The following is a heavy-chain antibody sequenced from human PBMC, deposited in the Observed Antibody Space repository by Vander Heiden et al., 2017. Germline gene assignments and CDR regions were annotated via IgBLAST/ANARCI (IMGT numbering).Heavy chain of an antibody. CDR3: ARDRYYDSSGYQDY. D-gene: IGHD3-22*01. V-gene: IGHV1-2*02. CDR2: INPNSGGT. CDR1: GYTFTGYY. J-gene: IGHJ4*02. Sequence: QVQLVQSGAEVKKPGASVTVSCKASGYTFTGYYMHWVRQAPGQGLEWMGWINPNSGGTNYAQKFQGRVTMTRDTSISTAYMELSMLRSDDTAVYYCARDRYYDSSGYQDYWGQGTLVTVSS.